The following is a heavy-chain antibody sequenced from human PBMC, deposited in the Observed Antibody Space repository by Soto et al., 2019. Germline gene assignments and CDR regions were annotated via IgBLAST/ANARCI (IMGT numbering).Heavy chain of an antibody. J-gene: IGHJ4*02. D-gene: IGHD3-10*01. Sequence: PGGSLRLSCAASGFTFDDYAMHWVRQAPGKGLEWVSGISWNSGSIGYADSVKGRFTISRDNAKNSLYLQMNSLRAEDTALYYCAKDTDGSGSYPENYFDYWGQGTLVTVSS. CDR1: GFTFDDYA. CDR2: ISWNSGSI. V-gene: IGHV3-9*01. CDR3: AKDTDGSGSYPENYFDY.